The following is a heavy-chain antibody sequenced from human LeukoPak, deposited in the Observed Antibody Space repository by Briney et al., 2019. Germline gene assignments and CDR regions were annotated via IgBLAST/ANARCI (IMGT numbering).Heavy chain of an antibody. Sequence: PGGSLRLSCAASGFTFSSYAMHWVRQAPGKGLEWVANIKQDGSEKYYVDSVKGRFTISRDNAKNSLYLQMNSLRAEDTAVYYCARDSSRRYYGSGSDYWGQGTLVTVSS. D-gene: IGHD3-10*01. CDR1: GFTFSSYA. CDR2: IKQDGSEK. J-gene: IGHJ4*02. CDR3: ARDSSRRYYGSGSDY. V-gene: IGHV3-7*01.